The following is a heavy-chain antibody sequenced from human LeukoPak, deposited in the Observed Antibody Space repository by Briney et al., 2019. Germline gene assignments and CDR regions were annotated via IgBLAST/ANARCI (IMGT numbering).Heavy chain of an antibody. J-gene: IGHJ6*03. CDR3: ARLRNTVTAYGDYMDV. D-gene: IGHD4-11*01. V-gene: IGHV1-8*02. CDR1: GYTFTSYD. CDR2: MNPNSGDT. Sequence: ASVKVSCKASGYTFTSYDINWVRQATGQGLEWMGWMNPNSGDTGYAQKFQGRVTMTRDTSISTAYMELSRLRSDDTAVYYCARLRNTVTAYGDYMDVWGKGTTVTVSS.